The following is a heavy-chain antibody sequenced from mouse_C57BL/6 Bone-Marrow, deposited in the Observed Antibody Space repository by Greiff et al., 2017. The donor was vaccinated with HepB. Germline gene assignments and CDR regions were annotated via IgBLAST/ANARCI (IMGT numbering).Heavy chain of an antibody. V-gene: IGHV5-12*01. CDR1: GFTFSDYY. J-gene: IGHJ4*01. CDR3: ARAYGGTMDY. Sequence: EVNVVESGGGLVQPGGSLKLSCAASGFTFSDYYMYWVRQTPEKRLEWVAYISNGGGSTYYPDTVKGRFTISRDNAKNTLYLQMSRLKSEDTAMYYCARAYGGTMDYGGQGTSVTVSS. D-gene: IGHD1-1*02. CDR2: ISNGGGST.